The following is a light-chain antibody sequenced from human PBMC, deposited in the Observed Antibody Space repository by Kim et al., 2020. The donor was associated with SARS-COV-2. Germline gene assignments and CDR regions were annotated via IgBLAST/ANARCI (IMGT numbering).Light chain of an antibody. CDR1: KLGDKY. Sequence: SYELTQPPSVSVSPRQTASITCSGDKLGDKYACWYQQKPGQSPVPVIYQDSKRPSGIPERFSGSNSGNTATLTISGTQAMDEADYYCQAWDSSTVV. CDR3: QAWDSSTVV. V-gene: IGLV3-1*01. J-gene: IGLJ2*01. CDR2: QDS.